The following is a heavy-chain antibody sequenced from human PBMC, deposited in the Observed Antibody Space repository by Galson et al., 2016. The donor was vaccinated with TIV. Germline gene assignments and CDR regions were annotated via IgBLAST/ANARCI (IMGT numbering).Heavy chain of an antibody. CDR1: GFTFSSYA. D-gene: IGHD3-10*01. J-gene: IGHJ6*02. Sequence: SLRLSCAASGFTFSSYAMSWVRQAPGKGLEWVSAISASGGSTYYADSVKGRFTISRDNSKNTLYVQMDSLRAEDTALYYCAKVPSSGFSYYYGWDVWGQGTTVTVS. V-gene: IGHV3-23*01. CDR3: AKVPSSGFSYYYGWDV. CDR2: ISASGGST.